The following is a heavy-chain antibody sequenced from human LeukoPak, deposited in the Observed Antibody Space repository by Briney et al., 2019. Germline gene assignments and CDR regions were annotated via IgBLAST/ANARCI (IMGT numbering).Heavy chain of an antibody. J-gene: IGHJ4*02. CDR2: INWNGGST. Sequence: GGSLRLSCAASGFTFDDYGMSWVRQAPGKGLEWVSGINWNGGSTGYADSVQGRVTISRDNAKNYLYLQMNSLRAEDTALYYCARANGYSSSYGYWGQGTLVTVSS. V-gene: IGHV3-20*04. D-gene: IGHD6-6*01. CDR1: GFTFDDYG. CDR3: ARANGYSSSYGY.